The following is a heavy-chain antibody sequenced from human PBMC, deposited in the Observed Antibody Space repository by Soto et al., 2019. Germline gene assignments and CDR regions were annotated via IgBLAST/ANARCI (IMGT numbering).Heavy chain of an antibody. CDR3: ARASDFDWLSPFDY. D-gene: IGHD3-9*01. V-gene: IGHV3-21*01. CDR1: GFTFSSYS. J-gene: IGHJ4*02. CDR2: ISSSSSYI. Sequence: EVQLVESGGGLVKPGGSLRLSCAASGFTFSSYSMNWVRQAPGKGLEWVSSISSSSSYIYYADSVKGRFTISRDNAKNSLYLQMNSLRAEDTAVYYCARASDFDWLSPFDYWGQGTLVTVSS.